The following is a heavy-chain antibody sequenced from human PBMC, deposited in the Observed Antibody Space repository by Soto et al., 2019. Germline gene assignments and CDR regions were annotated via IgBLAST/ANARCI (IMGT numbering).Heavy chain of an antibody. D-gene: IGHD3-3*01. CDR3: ARDPPGVFGYYMDV. CDR1: GYTFTTHS. Sequence: QVQLVQSGAEVKKPGASVRVCCKVSGYTFTTHSLNWVRQAPGQSLEWMGWINPDSGYTKYSENFQDRVTITRDTSASTAYLELSSLRSEDTAVYYCARDPPGVFGYYMDVWGKGTTVIVSS. J-gene: IGHJ6*03. CDR2: INPDSGYT. V-gene: IGHV1-3*01.